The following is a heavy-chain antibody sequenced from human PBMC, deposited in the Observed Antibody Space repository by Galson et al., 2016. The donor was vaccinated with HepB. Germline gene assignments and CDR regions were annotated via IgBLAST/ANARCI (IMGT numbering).Heavy chain of an antibody. V-gene: IGHV3-53*01. D-gene: IGHD2-15*01. J-gene: IGHJ6*02. CDR1: GFSVSSNY. Sequence: SLRLSCAASGFSVSSNYIIWVRQAPGKGLEWVSVIHTGGSTYYADSVKGRFTISRDNSKNTLYLQMNSLRAEDTAVYYCAKRAHATGDYCGMDVWGQGTTVTVSS. CDR3: AKRAHATGDYCGMDV. CDR2: IHTGGST.